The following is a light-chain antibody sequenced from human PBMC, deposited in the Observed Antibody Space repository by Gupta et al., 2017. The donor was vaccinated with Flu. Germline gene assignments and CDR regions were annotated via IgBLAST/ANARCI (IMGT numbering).Light chain of an antibody. V-gene: IGKV3-11*01. CDR2: EAS. CDR3: QQRSHWPPS. Sequence: PATLSLSPEEKATLSCRTSQSLSSYLAWYQQRPGQAPRLLIYEASNRATGIPARFSGSGSGTDFTLTINSLEPEDFALYYCQQRSHWPPSFGGGTNVEI. J-gene: IGKJ4*01. CDR1: QSLSSY.